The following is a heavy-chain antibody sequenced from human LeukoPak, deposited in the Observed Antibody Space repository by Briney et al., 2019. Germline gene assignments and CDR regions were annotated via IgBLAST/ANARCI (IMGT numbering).Heavy chain of an antibody. CDR1: GFTVSSNY. Sequence: GGSLRLSCAASGFTVSSNYMSWVRQAPGKGLEWVSVIYSGGSTYYADSVKGRFTISRDNSKNTLNLQMNSLRAEDTAVYYCARDNIAVAVSFDYWGQGTLVTVSS. J-gene: IGHJ4*02. CDR3: ARDNIAVAVSFDY. V-gene: IGHV3-66*01. CDR2: IYSGGST. D-gene: IGHD6-13*01.